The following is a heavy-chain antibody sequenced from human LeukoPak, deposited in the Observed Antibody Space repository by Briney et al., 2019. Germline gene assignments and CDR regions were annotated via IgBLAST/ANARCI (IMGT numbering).Heavy chain of an antibody. Sequence: SETLSLTCTVSGGSISSYYWSWIRQPPGKGLEWIGYIYYSGSTNYNPSLKSRVTTSVDTSKNQFSLKLSSVTAADTAVYYCARDSSTLSLEAFDIWGQGTMVTVSS. CDR3: ARDSSTLSLEAFDI. CDR1: GGSISSYY. CDR2: IYYSGST. J-gene: IGHJ3*02. D-gene: IGHD3-16*02. V-gene: IGHV4-59*01.